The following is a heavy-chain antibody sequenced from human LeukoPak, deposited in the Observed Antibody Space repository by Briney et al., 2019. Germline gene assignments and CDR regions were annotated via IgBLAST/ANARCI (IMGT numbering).Heavy chain of an antibody. J-gene: IGHJ6*03. CDR3: ARGRVSSSTWYSTYYYYFYMDV. CDR1: DDSITMYY. Sequence: SETLSLTCSVSDDSITMYYWTWIRQPPGKGLEWIGYVDHTGSTNFNPSLNGRVSIPRDTSKNLFSLRLRSVTAADTAVYFCARGRVSSSTWYSTYYYYFYMDVWGKGTTVTVSS. CDR2: VDHTGST. D-gene: IGHD4-11*01. V-gene: IGHV4-59*01.